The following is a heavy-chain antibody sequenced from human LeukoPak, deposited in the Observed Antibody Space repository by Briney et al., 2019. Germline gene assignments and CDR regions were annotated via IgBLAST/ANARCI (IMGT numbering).Heavy chain of an antibody. V-gene: IGHV4-34*01. CDR1: GGSFSGYY. J-gene: IGHJ4*02. CDR3: ARGGGSGSYHYFDY. Sequence: SETLSLTCAVYGGSFSGYYWSWIRQPPGKGLEWIGEINHSGSTNYNPSLKSRVNISVDTSKNQFSLKLSSVTAADTAVYYCARGGGSGSYHYFDYWGQGTLVTVSS. CDR2: INHSGST. D-gene: IGHD3-10*01.